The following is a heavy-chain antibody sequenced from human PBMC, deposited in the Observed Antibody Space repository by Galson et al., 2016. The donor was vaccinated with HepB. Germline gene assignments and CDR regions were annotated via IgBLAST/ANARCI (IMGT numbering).Heavy chain of an antibody. CDR3: AREGSHFDSSGYYPSYYGMDV. Sequence: CAASGFTVSSNYMSWVRQAPGQGLEWVSVIYSGGSTYYADSVKGRFTFSRDNSKNTLYLQMNSLRAEDTAVYYCAREGSHFDSSGYYPSYYGMDVWGQGTTATVSS. D-gene: IGHD3-22*01. J-gene: IGHJ6*02. CDR1: GFTVSSNY. CDR2: IYSGGST. V-gene: IGHV3-53*01.